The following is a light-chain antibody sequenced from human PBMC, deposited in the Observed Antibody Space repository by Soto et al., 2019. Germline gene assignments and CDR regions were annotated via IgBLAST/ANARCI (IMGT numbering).Light chain of an antibody. V-gene: IGKV3-11*01. J-gene: IGKJ1*01. CDR3: QQYNNWPPT. CDR1: QSVRSY. CDR2: DVS. Sequence: EIVLTQSPATLSLSPGERATLSCRASQSVRSYLAWYQQKPGQAPRLLIYDVSIRATGVPARFSGSGSGTEFTLTISSLQSEDFAVYYCQQYNNWPPTFGQGTKVDIK.